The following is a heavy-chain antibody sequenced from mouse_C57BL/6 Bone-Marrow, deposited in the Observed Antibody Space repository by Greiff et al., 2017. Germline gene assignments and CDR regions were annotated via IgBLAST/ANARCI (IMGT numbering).Heavy chain of an antibody. CDR2: IYPSDSET. CDR1: GYTFTSYW. D-gene: IGHD3-2*02. V-gene: IGHV1-61*01. Sequence: VQLQQPGAELVRPGSSVKLSCKASGYTFTSYWMDWVKQRPGQGLEWIGNIYPSDSETHYNQKFKDKATLTVDKSSSTAYMQLSSLTSEDSAVYYCARQLRLRSAYWGQGTLVTVSA. J-gene: IGHJ3*01. CDR3: ARQLRLRSAY.